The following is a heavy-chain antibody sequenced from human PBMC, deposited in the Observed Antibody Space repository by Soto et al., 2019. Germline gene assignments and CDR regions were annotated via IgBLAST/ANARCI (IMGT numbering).Heavy chain of an antibody. CDR2: INRDGSEK. J-gene: IGHJ4*01. V-gene: IGHV3-7*01. CDR1: GLTFTTYW. CDR3: SRAEDY. Sequence: EVQLVESGGGLVQPGGSLRLSCAASGLTFTTYWMSWVRQAPGKGLEWVANINRDGSEKYYVDSVKGRFTISRDNAKNLLYLQMNTLRADDTAVYFFSRAEDYWGHGTLVTVSS.